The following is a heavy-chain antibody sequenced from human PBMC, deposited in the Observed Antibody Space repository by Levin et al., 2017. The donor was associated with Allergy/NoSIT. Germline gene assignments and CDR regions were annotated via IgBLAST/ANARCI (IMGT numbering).Heavy chain of an antibody. Sequence: ASVKVSCKASGYTFTGYYMHWVRQAPGQGLEWMGRINPNSGGTNYAQKFQGRVTMTRDTSISTAYMELSRLRSDDTAVYYCARSRITGTTRPVDYWGQGTLVTVSS. D-gene: IGHD1-7*01. CDR2: INPNSGGT. CDR1: GYTFTGYY. CDR3: ARSRITGTTRPVDY. J-gene: IGHJ4*02. V-gene: IGHV1-2*06.